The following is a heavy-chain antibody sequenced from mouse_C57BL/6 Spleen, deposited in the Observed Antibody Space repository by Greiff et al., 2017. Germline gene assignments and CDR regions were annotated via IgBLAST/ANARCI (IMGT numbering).Heavy chain of an antibody. CDR1: GFSFNTYA. CDR3: VSQIYYDYDVFAY. V-gene: IGHV10-1*01. D-gene: IGHD2-4*01. J-gene: IGHJ3*01. CDR2: IRSKSNNYAT. Sequence: DVQLQESGGGLVQPKGSLKLSCAASGFSFNTYAMNWVRQAPGKGLEWVARIRSKSNNYATYYADSVKDRFTISRDDSESMLYLQMNNLKTEDTAMYYCVSQIYYDYDVFAYWGQGTLVTVSA.